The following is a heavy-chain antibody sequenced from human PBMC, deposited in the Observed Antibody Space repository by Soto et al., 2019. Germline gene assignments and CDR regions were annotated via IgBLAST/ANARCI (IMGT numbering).Heavy chain of an antibody. V-gene: IGHV1-2*02. Sequence: VEMVQSGAEVKKPGASVRVSCKASGYTFTDYFIHWVRQAPGQGLEWMGWINPNSGGTNYAQKFQGRVTMTRATSTTTVYLDLSRLRSDDTATYYCARDTKIPANAIHDGRWGQGTLVTVSS. J-gene: IGHJ4*02. CDR2: INPNSGGT. CDR1: GYTFTDYF. CDR3: ARDTKIPANAIHDGR. D-gene: IGHD2-2*01.